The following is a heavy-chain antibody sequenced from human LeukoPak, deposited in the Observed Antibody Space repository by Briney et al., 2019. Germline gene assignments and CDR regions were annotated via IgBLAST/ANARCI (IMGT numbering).Heavy chain of an antibody. CDR2: ISSSGSTI. D-gene: IGHD2-2*01. CDR3: ASQHGRGRSSTSCCPPAFDP. CDR1: GFTFSDYY. V-gene: IGHV3-11*01. J-gene: IGHJ5*02. Sequence: GGSLRLSCAASGFTFSDYYMSWIRQAPGKGLEWVSYISSSGSTIYYADSVKGRFTISRDDAKNSLYLQMNSLRAEDTAVYYCASQHGRGRSSTSCCPPAFDPWGQGTLVTVSS.